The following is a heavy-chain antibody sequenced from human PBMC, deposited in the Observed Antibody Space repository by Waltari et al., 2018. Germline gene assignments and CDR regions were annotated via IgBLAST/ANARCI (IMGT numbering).Heavy chain of an antibody. CDR2: ISSSSSYI. V-gene: IGHV3-21*01. CDR3: ARDPRYCSSTSCHDY. D-gene: IGHD2-2*01. Sequence: EVQLVESGGGLVKPGGSRRHSCAASGFTFSSYRMNWVRQAPGKGLEWVSSISSSSSYIYYADSVKGRFTISRDNAKNSLYLQMNSLRAEDTAVYYCARDPRYCSSTSCHDYWGQGTLVTVSS. J-gene: IGHJ4*02. CDR1: GFTFSSYR.